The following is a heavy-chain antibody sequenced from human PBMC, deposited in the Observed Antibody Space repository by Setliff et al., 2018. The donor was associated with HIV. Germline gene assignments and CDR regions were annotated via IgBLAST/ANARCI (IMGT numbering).Heavy chain of an antibody. CDR1: GYSISSGYY. CDR2: MYHSGST. D-gene: IGHD3-22*01. V-gene: IGHV4-38-2*01. Sequence: SETLSLTCAVSGYSISSGYYWGWIRQSPGKGLEWIGSMYHSGSTYSNPSLKSRVTMSIDTSKNQLSLKLRSVTAADTAVYYCARVTRYYDSSGYAFDYWGQGTLVTVSS. CDR3: ARVTRYYDSSGYAFDY. J-gene: IGHJ4*02.